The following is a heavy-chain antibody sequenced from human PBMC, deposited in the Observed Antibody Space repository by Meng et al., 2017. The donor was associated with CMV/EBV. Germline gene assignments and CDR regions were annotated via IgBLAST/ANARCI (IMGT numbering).Heavy chain of an antibody. Sequence: LRLSCTVSGGSISSGDYYWSWIRQPPGKDLEWIGYIYYSGSTYYNPSLKSRVTISVDTSKNQFSLKLSSVTAADTAVYYCASQYSGTYYREFDYWGQGTLVTVSS. J-gene: IGHJ4*02. D-gene: IGHD1-26*01. CDR3: ASQYSGTYYREFDY. CDR1: GGSISSGDYY. CDR2: IYYSGST. V-gene: IGHV4-30-4*08.